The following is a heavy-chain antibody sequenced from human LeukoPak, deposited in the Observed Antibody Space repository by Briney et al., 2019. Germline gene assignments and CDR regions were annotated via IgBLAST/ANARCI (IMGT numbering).Heavy chain of an antibody. D-gene: IGHD2-2*02. CDR2: IKQDGSEK. CDR3: ARDCSSTSCYNPTY. J-gene: IGHJ4*02. V-gene: IGHV3-7*01. Sequence: GGSLRLSCAASGFIFSTYWMSWVRQAPGKGLEWVANIKQDGSEKYYVDSVKGRFTISRDNAKNSLYLQMNSLRAEDTAVYYCARDCSSTSCYNPTYWGQGTLVTVSS. CDR1: GFIFSTYW.